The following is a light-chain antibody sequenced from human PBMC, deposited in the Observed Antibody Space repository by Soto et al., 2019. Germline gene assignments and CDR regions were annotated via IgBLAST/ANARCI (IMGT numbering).Light chain of an antibody. CDR3: SSYSNTGTLV. V-gene: IGLV2-14*03. Sequence: QSALTQPASVSGSPGQSITISCTGTSSDVGAYHYVSWYQRHPGKAPKLMIYDVTNRPSGVSNRFSGSKSGNTASLTISGRQAEDEADYYCSSYSNTGTLVFGGGTKLTVL. J-gene: IGLJ2*01. CDR1: SSDVGAYHY. CDR2: DVT.